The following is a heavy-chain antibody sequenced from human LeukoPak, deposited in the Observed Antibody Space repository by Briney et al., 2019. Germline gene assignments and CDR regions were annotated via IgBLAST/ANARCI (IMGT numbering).Heavy chain of an antibody. CDR3: ARGYSSTFRIDY. D-gene: IGHD6-13*01. CDR2: INPSGNST. Sequence: GASPKLSCKASGYTFTNYYMHWVRQAPGQGLEWMGIINPSGNSTRYQQKFQDRVTMTRETSTRTVYMELSSLRSEDTAMYYCARGYSSTFRIDYWGQGTLVTVSS. V-gene: IGHV1-46*01. CDR1: GYTFTNYY. J-gene: IGHJ4*02.